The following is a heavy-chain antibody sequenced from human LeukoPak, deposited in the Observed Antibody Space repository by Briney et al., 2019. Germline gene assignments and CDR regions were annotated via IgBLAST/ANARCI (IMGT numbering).Heavy chain of an antibody. CDR1: GYTFTGYY. CDR3: ASLGVVAATYWFDP. D-gene: IGHD2-15*01. Sequence: ASVKVSCKASGYTFTGYYMHWVRQPPGQGLEWMGWINPNSGGTNYAQRFQGRVTMTRDTTISTAYMERSRLRSDDTAVYYCASLGVVAATYWFDPWGQGTLVTVSS. J-gene: IGHJ5*02. CDR2: INPNSGGT. V-gene: IGHV1-2*02.